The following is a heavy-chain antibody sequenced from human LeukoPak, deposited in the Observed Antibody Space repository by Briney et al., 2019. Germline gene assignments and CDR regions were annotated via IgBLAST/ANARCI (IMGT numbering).Heavy chain of an antibody. D-gene: IGHD2-2*01. CDR2: IYHSGST. Sequence: SETLSLTCAVSGYSISSGYYWGWIRQPPGKGLEWIGSIYHSGSTYYNPSLKSRVTISVDTSKNQFSLKLSSVTAADTAVYYCAGEDIVVVPASKGVYNWFDPWGQGTPVTVSS. CDR1: GYSISSGYY. CDR3: AGEDIVVVPASKGVYNWFDP. J-gene: IGHJ5*02. V-gene: IGHV4-38-2*01.